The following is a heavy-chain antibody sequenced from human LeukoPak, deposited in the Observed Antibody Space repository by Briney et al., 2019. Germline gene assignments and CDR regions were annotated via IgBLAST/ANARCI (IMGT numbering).Heavy chain of an antibody. CDR3: ARQAPYSSSWYYYYYGMDV. D-gene: IGHD6-13*01. V-gene: IGHV1-69*13. J-gene: IGHJ6*02. CDR2: IIPIFGTA. CDR1: GGTFSSYA. Sequence: GASVKVSCKASGGTFSSYAIGWVRQAPGQGLEWMGGIIPIFGTANYAQKFQGRVTITADESTSTAYMELSSLRSEDTAVYYCARQAPYSSSWYYYYYGMDVWGQGTTVTVSS.